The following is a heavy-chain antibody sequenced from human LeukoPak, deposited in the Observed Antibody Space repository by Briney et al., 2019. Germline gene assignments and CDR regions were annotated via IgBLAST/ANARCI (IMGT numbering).Heavy chain of an antibody. CDR2: IIPIFGTA. CDR1: GGTFSSYA. J-gene: IGHJ4*02. D-gene: IGHD3-10*01. Sequence: SVKVSCKASGGTFSSYAISWVRQAPGQGLEWMGGIIPIFGTANYAQKFQGRVTITADESTSTAYMELSSLRYEDTAVYYCARDSEGSGNPTLFDYWGQGTLVTVSS. V-gene: IGHV1-69*13. CDR3: ARDSEGSGNPTLFDY.